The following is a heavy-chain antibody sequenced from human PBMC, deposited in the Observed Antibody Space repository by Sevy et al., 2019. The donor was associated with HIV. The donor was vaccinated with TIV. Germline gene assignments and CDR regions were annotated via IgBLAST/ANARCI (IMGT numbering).Heavy chain of an antibody. V-gene: IGHV3-23*01. Sequence: GGSLRLSCAASGFTFSSYAMSWVRQAPGKGLEWVSAISGSGGSTYYVDSVKGRFTISRDNSKNTLYLQMNSLRAEDTAVYYCAKDDTIFGVVAGDYWGQGTLVTVSS. CDR2: ISGSGGST. J-gene: IGHJ4*02. CDR3: AKDDTIFGVVAGDY. D-gene: IGHD3-3*01. CDR1: GFTFSSYA.